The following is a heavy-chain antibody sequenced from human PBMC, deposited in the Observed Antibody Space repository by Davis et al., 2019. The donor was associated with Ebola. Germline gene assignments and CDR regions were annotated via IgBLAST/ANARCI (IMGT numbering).Heavy chain of an antibody. CDR1: GFTVSSNH. D-gene: IGHD6-6*01. V-gene: IGHV3-66*02. CDR2: IYDHST. J-gene: IGHJ4*02. Sequence: GESLKISCAASGFTVSSNHMSWVRQAPGKGLEWVSVIYDHSTAYADSVKGRFTISRDNSRNTLYLQMGRLRSDDTAMYYCVRDFFEFSSSSFSDSWGQGTLVTVSS. CDR3: VRDFFEFSSSSFSDS.